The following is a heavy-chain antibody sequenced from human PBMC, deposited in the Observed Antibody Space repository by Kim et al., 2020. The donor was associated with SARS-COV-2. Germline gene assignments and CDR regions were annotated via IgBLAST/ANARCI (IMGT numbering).Heavy chain of an antibody. Sequence: TRYSPSFQGQVTISADKSISTAYLQWSSLKASDTAMYYCASGDSSGWYPYWGQGTLVTVSS. J-gene: IGHJ4*02. CDR3: ASGDSSGWYPY. V-gene: IGHV5-51*01. D-gene: IGHD6-19*01. CDR2: T.